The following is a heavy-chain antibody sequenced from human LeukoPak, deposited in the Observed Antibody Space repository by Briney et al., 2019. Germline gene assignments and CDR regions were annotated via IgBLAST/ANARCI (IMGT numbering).Heavy chain of an antibody. V-gene: IGHV3-21*01. CDR1: GFTFSSYS. CDR3: ARDQQYYGSGSPPNYYYYYMDV. D-gene: IGHD3-10*01. CDR2: ISSSSSDI. Sequence: PGGSLKLSCAASGFTFSSYSMNWVRQAPGKGLEGVSSISSSSSDIYYAPSVKGRFTISRDNAKNSLYLQRDSLRAEDTAVYYCARDQQYYGSGSPPNYYYYYMDVWGKGTTVTVSS. J-gene: IGHJ6*03.